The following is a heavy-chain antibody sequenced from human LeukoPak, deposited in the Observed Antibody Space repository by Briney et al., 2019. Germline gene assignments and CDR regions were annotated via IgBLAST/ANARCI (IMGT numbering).Heavy chain of an antibody. CDR3: ARGRYYGSRVYWFDP. CDR2: INHSGST. D-gene: IGHD3-10*01. CDR1: GGSISSYY. Sequence: PSETLSLTCTVSGGSISSYYWSWIRQPPGKGLEWIGEINHSGSTNYNPSLKSRVTISVDTSKNQFSLKLSSVTAADTAVYYCARGRYYGSRVYWFDPWGQGTLVTVSS. J-gene: IGHJ5*02. V-gene: IGHV4-34*01.